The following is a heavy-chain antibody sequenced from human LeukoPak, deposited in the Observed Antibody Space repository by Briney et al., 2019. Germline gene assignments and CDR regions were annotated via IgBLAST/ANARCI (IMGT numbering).Heavy chain of an antibody. CDR1: GFIFRRYW. CDR2: ISWNSGSI. CDR3: AKDIVMGQWRVFNYFDY. J-gene: IGHJ4*02. Sequence: PGGSLRLSCATSGFIFRRYWMSWVRQAPGKGLEWVSGISWNSGSIGYADSVKGRFTISRDNAKNSLYLQMKSLRTEDTAFYYCAKDIVMGQWRVFNYFDYWGQGILVTVSS. V-gene: IGHV3-9*01. D-gene: IGHD6-19*01.